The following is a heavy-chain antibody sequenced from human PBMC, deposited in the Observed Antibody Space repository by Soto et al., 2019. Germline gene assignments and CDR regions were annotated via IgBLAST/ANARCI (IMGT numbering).Heavy chain of an antibody. CDR1: SGSISSRDW. D-gene: IGHD2-15*01. CDR2: IYHSGTT. Sequence: QVQLQESGPGLVKPSGTLSLTCAVSSGSISSRDWWSWVRQPPGKGLEWIGEIYHSGTTNFNSSLKSRVTISVDKSKNQFSLKLSSVTAADTAVYYCARGVGHQGYCTGGSCGFDPWGQGTLVTVSS. V-gene: IGHV4-4*02. CDR3: ARGVGHQGYCTGGSCGFDP. J-gene: IGHJ5*02.